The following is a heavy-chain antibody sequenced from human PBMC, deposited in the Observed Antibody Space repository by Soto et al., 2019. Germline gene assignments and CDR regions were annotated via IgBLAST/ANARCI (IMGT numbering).Heavy chain of an antibody. Sequence: GGSLRLSCAASGFTYSTYTMHWVRQAPGKGLEWVAVISYDGSNKYYADSVKGRFTISRDNSKNTLYLQMNSLRAEDTAVYYCARGLGGSFGVPTFDYWGQGILVTVSS. CDR3: ARGLGGSFGVPTFDY. D-gene: IGHD3-16*01. J-gene: IGHJ4*02. CDR2: ISYDGSNK. CDR1: GFTYSTYT. V-gene: IGHV3-30-3*01.